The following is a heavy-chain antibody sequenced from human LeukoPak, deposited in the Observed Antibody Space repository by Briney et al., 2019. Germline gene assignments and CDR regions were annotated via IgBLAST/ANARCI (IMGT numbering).Heavy chain of an antibody. V-gene: IGHV3-74*01. CDR3: AKDDNYIRFLS. Sequence: GGSLRLSCAASGFTFSSYWMHWVRQAPGKGLVWVSRINSDGSSTSYAGSVKGRFTISRDNSKNTLYLQMNSLRAEDTAVYYCAKDDNYIRFLSWGQGTLVTVSS. CDR1: GFTFSSYW. CDR2: INSDGSST. D-gene: IGHD3-16*01. J-gene: IGHJ5*02.